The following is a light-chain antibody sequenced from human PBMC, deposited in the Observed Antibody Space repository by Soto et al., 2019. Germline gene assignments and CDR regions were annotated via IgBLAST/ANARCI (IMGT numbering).Light chain of an antibody. J-gene: IGKJ4*01. CDR3: HQRSNCLT. CDR1: QSVSSY. V-gene: IGKV3-11*01. CDR2: DAS. Sequence: EIVMTQSPATLSVSPGDRATLSCRASQSVSSYLAWYQQKPGQAPRLLIYDASNRATGIPARFSGSGSGTDFTLTISSLEPEDFAVYYCHQRSNCLTFFGGTKGGYQ.